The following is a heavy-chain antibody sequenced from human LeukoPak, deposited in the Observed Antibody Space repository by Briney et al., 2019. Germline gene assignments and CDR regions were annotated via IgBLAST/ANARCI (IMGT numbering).Heavy chain of an antibody. J-gene: IGHJ4*02. CDR3: ARRDCNGGGCYADY. D-gene: IGHD2-15*01. Sequence: SGGSLRLSCAASGLTFRTFWMTWVRQAPGKGLEWVANINQDGGETYYVDSVMGRFTISRDNAKNSLYLQMNSLRAEDTAVYYCARRDCNGGGCYADYWGQGTLVTVSS. CDR1: GLTFRTFW. CDR2: INQDGGET. V-gene: IGHV3-7*01.